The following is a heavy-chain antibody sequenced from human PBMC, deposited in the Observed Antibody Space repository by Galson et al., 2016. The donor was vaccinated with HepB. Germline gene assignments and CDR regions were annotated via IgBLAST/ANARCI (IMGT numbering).Heavy chain of an antibody. D-gene: IGHD1-7*01. Sequence: SETLSLTCAVHGGSFSGYWSWIRQPPGKGLEWIGEINHSGSTNYNPSLKSRVTISVDASKNQISLKLSSMTAADTAVYYCARDEIAGTTGDYWGQGTLVTVSS. CDR3: ARDEIAGTTGDY. CDR2: INHSGST. V-gene: IGHV4-34*01. J-gene: IGHJ4*02. CDR1: GGSFSGY.